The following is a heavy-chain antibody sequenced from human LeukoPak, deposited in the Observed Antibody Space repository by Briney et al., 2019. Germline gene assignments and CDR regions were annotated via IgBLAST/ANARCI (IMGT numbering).Heavy chain of an antibody. V-gene: IGHV4-39*07. CDR2: IYYSGST. CDR1: GGSISSSSYY. Sequence: PSETLSLTCTVSGGSISSSSYYWGWIRQPPGKGLEWIGSIYYSGSTYYNPSLKSRVTISVDTSKNQFSLKLSSVTAADTAVYYCAKTRLRYFVYWGQGTLVTVSS. CDR3: AKTRLRYFVY. J-gene: IGHJ4*02. D-gene: IGHD3-9*01.